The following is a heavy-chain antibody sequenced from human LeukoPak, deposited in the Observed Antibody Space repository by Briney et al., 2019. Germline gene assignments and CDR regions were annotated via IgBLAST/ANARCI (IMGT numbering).Heavy chain of an antibody. CDR1: GGTFSSYA. CDR3: ARATGWRAPDY. V-gene: IGHV1-18*01. D-gene: IGHD5-24*01. J-gene: IGHJ4*02. Sequence: GASVKVSCKTSGGTFSSYAISWVRQAPGQGLEWMGWISAYIGNTNYAQELRGRVTMTTDTSTSTAYMELRSLRSDDTAVYYCARATGWRAPDYWGQGTLVTVSS. CDR2: ISAYIGNT.